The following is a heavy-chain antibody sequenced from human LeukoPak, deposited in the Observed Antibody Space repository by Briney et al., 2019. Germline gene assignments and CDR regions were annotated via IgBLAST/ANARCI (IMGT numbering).Heavy chain of an antibody. CDR3: ARDFDGCSGGSCKGD. J-gene: IGHJ4*02. V-gene: IGHV1-2*02. D-gene: IGHD2-15*01. CDR1: GYTFTGYY. Sequence: ASVKVSCKASGYTFTGYYMHWVRQAPGQGLEWMGWINPNSGGTNYAQKFQGRVTMTRDTSLSTAYMELSRLRSDDTAVYYCARDFDGCSGGSCKGDWGQGTLVTVSS. CDR2: INPNSGGT.